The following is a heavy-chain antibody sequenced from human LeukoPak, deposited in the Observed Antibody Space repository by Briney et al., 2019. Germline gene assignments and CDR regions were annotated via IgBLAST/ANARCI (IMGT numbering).Heavy chain of an antibody. CDR3: AKDSRRYSRTGGYFDY. D-gene: IGHD6-13*01. V-gene: IGHV3-30*18. CDR1: GFTLSNYV. CDR2: ISYDGSNK. Sequence: GGSLRLSCAASGFTLSNYVMHWVRQAPGKGLEWVAVISYDGSNKYYADSVKGRFTISRDNSKNTLCLQMNSLRAEDTAVYYCAKDSRRYSRTGGYFDYWGQGTLVTVSS. J-gene: IGHJ4*02.